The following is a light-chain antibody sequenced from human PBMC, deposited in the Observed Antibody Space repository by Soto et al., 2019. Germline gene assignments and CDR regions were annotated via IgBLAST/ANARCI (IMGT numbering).Light chain of an antibody. V-gene: IGKV3-20*01. J-gene: IGKJ4*01. CDR1: QTVRNNY. Sequence: VLSQSPGTVSLSPGERATLSCRASQTVRNNYLAWYQQKPGQAPRLLIYGASSRATGIPDRFSGGGSGTDFTLTISRLEPEDFAVYYCQQFSSYPLTFGGGTKVDIK. CDR2: GAS. CDR3: QQFSSYPLT.